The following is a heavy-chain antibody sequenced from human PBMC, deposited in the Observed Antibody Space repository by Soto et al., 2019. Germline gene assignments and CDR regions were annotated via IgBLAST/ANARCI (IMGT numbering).Heavy chain of an antibody. CDR3: VRGRIPRYLVTTWEY. CDR2: IRNKANSYTT. V-gene: IGHV3-72*01. CDR1: GFTFSDDY. D-gene: IGHD4-17*01. Sequence: EVQLVESGGGLVQPGGSLRLSCVVSGFTFSDDYMDWVRQAPGKGLEWVGRIRNKANSYTTVYAASVKGRFTISRDDSKISMYLQMNSLKIQDTAVYYCVRGRIPRYLVTTWEYWGQGTLFTISS. J-gene: IGHJ4*02.